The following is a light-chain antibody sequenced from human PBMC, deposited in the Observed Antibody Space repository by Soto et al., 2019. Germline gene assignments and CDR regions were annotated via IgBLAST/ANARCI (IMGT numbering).Light chain of an antibody. CDR3: SSYTSVSTHV. Sequence: QSGLTEHLSESGSPRKTITISCTGTRSDVGGYDYVSWYQQHPGKAPKLMIYEVTNRPSGVSHRFSGSKSGNTASLTISGLQAEDEADYYCSSYTSVSTHVFGTGTKVTVL. V-gene: IGLV2-14*01. CDR1: RSDVGGYDY. CDR2: EVT. J-gene: IGLJ1*01.